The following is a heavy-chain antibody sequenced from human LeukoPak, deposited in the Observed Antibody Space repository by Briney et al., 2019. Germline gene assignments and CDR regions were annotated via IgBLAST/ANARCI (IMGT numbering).Heavy chain of an antibody. Sequence: GGSLRLSCAASGFTFSSYSMTWVRQAPGKGLEWVSTISGSGGSTHYADSVKGRFIISRDNSKNTLYLQMNSLRAEDTAVYYCAKGLGNSDYYFDYWGQGTVGTVSS. CDR3: AKGLGNSDYYFDY. CDR2: ISGSGGST. D-gene: IGHD1-1*01. CDR1: GFTFSSYS. J-gene: IGHJ4*02. V-gene: IGHV3-23*01.